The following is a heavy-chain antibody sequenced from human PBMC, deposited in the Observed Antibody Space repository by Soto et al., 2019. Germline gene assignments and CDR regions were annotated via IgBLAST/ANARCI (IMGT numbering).Heavy chain of an antibody. V-gene: IGHV1-18*01. CDR2: ISAYNGNT. CDR1: GYTFTSYG. Sequence: QVQLVQSGAEVKKPGASVKVSCKASGYTFTSYGIIWVRQAPGQGLEGMGWISAYNGNTNYAQKLQGRVTMTTATSTSTAYMELRSLRSDDTAVYYCARYQEVPGSGSPVIDYWGQGTLVTVSS. CDR3: ARYQEVPGSGSPVIDY. J-gene: IGHJ4*02. D-gene: IGHD3-10*01.